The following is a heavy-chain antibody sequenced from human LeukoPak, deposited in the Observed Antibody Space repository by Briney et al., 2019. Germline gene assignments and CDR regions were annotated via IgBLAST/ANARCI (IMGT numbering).Heavy chain of an antibody. Sequence: GGSLRLSCAASGFTFSGSAMHWVRQASGKGLEWVGRIRSRANSYATAYAASVKGRFTISRDDSKNTAYLQMNSLKTEDTAVYYCTRSIVGTIGTFDYWGQGTLVTVSS. V-gene: IGHV3-73*01. CDR3: TRSIVGTIGTFDY. CDR1: GFTFSGSA. CDR2: IRSRANSYAT. J-gene: IGHJ4*02. D-gene: IGHD1-26*01.